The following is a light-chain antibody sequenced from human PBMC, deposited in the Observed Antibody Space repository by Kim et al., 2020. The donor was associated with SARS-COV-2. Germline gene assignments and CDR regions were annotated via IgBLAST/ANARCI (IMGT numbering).Light chain of an antibody. CDR3: QSYDSSLSAVL. CDR1: NSNSGACYD. J-gene: IGLJ2*01. CDR2: ATN. V-gene: IGLV1-40*01. Sequence: RITISCTGSNSNSGACYDFHWYQQVPGTAPKLLIYATNSRPSGVPDRFSGSKSGTSASLAITGLQAEDEAVYYCQSYDSSLSAVLFGGGTQLTVL.